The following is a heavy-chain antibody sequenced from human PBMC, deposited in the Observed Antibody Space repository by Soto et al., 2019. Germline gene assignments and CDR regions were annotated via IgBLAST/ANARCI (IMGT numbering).Heavy chain of an antibody. Sequence: SETLSLTCAVYGGSFSGYYWSWIRQPPGKGLEWIGEINHSGSTNYNPSLKSRVTISVDTSKNQFSLKLSSVTAADTAVYYCARVDEYSSSSSNLDYWGQGTLVTVSS. CDR1: GGSFSGYY. V-gene: IGHV4-34*01. J-gene: IGHJ4*02. D-gene: IGHD6-6*01. CDR3: ARVDEYSSSSSNLDY. CDR2: INHSGST.